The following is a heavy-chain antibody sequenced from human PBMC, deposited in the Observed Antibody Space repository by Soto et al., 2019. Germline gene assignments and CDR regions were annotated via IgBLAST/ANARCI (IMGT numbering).Heavy chain of an antibody. Sequence: SVKVSCKASGGTFSSYAISWVRQAPGQGLEWMGGIIPIFGTANYAQKFQGRVTIAADKSTSTAYMELSSLRSEDTAVYYCALVRRDGYMPHYWGQGTLVTVSS. V-gene: IGHV1-69*06. J-gene: IGHJ4*02. CDR3: ALVRRDGYMPHY. D-gene: IGHD5-12*01. CDR1: GGTFSSYA. CDR2: IIPIFGTA.